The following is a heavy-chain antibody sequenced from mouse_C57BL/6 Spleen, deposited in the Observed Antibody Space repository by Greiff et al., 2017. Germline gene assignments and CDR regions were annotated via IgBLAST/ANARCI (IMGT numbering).Heavy chain of an antibody. D-gene: IGHD1-1*01. J-gene: IGHJ4*01. Sequence: EVKLVESGGGLVKPGGSLKLSCAASGFTFSDYGMHWVRQAPEKGLEWVAYISSGSSTIYYADTVKGRFTISRDNAKNTLFLQMTSLRSEDTAMYYCARRDLLLRGAMDYWGQGTSVTVSS. CDR1: GFTFSDYG. V-gene: IGHV5-17*01. CDR2: ISSGSSTI. CDR3: ARRDLLLRGAMDY.